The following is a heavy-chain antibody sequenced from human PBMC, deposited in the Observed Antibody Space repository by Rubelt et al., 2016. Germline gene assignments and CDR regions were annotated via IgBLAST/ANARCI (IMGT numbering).Heavy chain of an antibody. CDR2: FGGSGDNT. Sequence: EVQLLDSGGGLVQPGGSLNLSCSASGFTFSSYAMSWVRQAPGQGLEWVSGFGGSGDNTYHADSVKGRFTISRDNSKNTLYLHMNNLRAEDTAVYYCARDQDGPGAVIDFWGQGSLVTVSS. CDR3: ARDQDGPGAVIDF. J-gene: IGHJ4*02. CDR1: GFTFSSYA. V-gene: IGHV3-23*01. D-gene: IGHD7-27*01.